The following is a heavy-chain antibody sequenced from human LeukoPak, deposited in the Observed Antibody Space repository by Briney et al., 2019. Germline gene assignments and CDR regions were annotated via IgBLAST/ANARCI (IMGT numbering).Heavy chain of an antibody. D-gene: IGHD4-23*01. J-gene: IGHJ4*02. V-gene: IGHV3-33*01. Sequence: GRSLRLSCAASGFTFNIYGMHWVRQAPGKGLEWVAVIWYDGSNKYYADSVKGRFTISRDNSKNMLYLQMNSLRAEDTAVYYCARDYGGTENRGGNFDYWGRGTLVTVSS. CDR2: IWYDGSNK. CDR1: GFTFNIYG. CDR3: ARDYGGTENRGGNFDY.